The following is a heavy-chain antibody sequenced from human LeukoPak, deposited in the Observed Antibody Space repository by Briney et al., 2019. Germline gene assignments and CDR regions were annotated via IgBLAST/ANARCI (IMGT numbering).Heavy chain of an antibody. D-gene: IGHD3-10*01. CDR1: GFDFTTYA. Sequence: GGSLRLSCAASGFDFTTYAMHWVRQAPGKGLEYVSGISKNGGRTYYANSVKGGITISRDNSKNMLYLQMGSLRAEDMAVYFCARDRLAWFGEESYYMDVWGKGTTVTISS. J-gene: IGHJ6*03. CDR3: ARDRLAWFGEESYYMDV. V-gene: IGHV3-64*01. CDR2: ISKNGGRT.